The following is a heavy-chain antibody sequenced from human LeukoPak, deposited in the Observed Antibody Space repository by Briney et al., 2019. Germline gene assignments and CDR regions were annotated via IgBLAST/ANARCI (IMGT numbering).Heavy chain of an antibody. D-gene: IGHD1-26*01. CDR2: ICYSEST. Sequence: SETLSLSCTVSGGSICIYYWRWIPEPPGKGREWIRYICYSESTNYSPSRKSRVTISVDTAKHQLPLKLICVTAADASVYYCAGQGRVGNWFDPWGQGTLVTVSS. V-gene: IGHV4-59*08. CDR1: GGSICIYY. J-gene: IGHJ5*02. CDR3: AGQGRVGNWFDP.